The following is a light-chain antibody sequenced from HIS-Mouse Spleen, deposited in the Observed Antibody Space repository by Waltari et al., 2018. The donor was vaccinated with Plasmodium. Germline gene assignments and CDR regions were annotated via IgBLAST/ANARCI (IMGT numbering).Light chain of an antibody. CDR2: EDS. J-gene: IGLJ3*02. V-gene: IGLV3-10*01. CDR3: YSTDSSGNHRV. Sequence: SYELTHPPSVPVSPGHTARITCSGDALPTHYAYWYQQKSGQAPVLVIYEDSKRPSGIPEKFSGSSSGTMATLTISGAQVEDEADYYCYSTDSSGNHRVFGGGTKLTVL. CDR1: ALPTHY.